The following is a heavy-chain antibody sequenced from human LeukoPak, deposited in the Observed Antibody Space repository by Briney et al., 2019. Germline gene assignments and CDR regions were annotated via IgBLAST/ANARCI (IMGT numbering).Heavy chain of an antibody. CDR3: ASGPYPAAGTDHQFDY. CDR1: GASISSYY. D-gene: IGHD6-13*01. CDR2: IFYSGIT. V-gene: IGHV4-59*01. Sequence: SQTLSLTCTVSGASISSYYWSWIRQPPAKGLEWIGYIFYSGITHYNPSLKSRVTMSVDTSKNQFSLKLSSVTAADTAVYFCASGPYPAAGTDHQFDYWGQGTLVTVFS. J-gene: IGHJ4*02.